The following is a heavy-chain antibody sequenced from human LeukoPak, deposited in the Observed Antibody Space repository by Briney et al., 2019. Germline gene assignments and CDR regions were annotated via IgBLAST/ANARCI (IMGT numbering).Heavy chain of an antibody. J-gene: IGHJ6*03. CDR2: IYYSGST. CDR1: GGSISSSSYY. Sequence: PSETLSLTCTVSGGSISSSSYYWGWIRQPPGKGLEWIGSIYYSGSTYYNPSLKSRVTISVDTSKNQFSLKLSSVTAADTAVYYCARQRIQLWESDYYYMDVWGKGTTVTVSS. V-gene: IGHV4-39*01. D-gene: IGHD5-18*01. CDR3: ARQRIQLWESDYYYMDV.